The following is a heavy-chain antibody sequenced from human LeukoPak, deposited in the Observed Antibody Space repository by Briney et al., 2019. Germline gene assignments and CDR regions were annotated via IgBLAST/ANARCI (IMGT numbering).Heavy chain of an antibody. J-gene: IGHJ3*02. V-gene: IGHV3-33*01. CDR3: ARDPVLLWFGDSDAFDI. Sequence: PGGSLRLSCAASGFTFSSYGMHWVRQAPGKGLEWVGVIWYDGSNKYYADSVKGRFTISRDNSKNTLYLQMNSLRAEDTAVYYCARDPVLLWFGDSDAFDIWGQGTMVTVSS. CDR1: GFTFSSYG. D-gene: IGHD3-10*01. CDR2: IWYDGSNK.